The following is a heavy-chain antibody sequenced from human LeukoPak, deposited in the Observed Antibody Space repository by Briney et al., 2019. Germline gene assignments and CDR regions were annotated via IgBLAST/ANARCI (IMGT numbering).Heavy chain of an antibody. Sequence: GGSLRLSCAASGFTFSSYAMSWVRQAPGKGLEWVSAISGSGGSTYYADSVKGRFTISRDNSKNTLYLQMNSLRAEDTAVYYCARNQRVGATTPLDYWGQGTLVTVSS. J-gene: IGHJ4*02. CDR3: ARNQRVGATTPLDY. CDR2: ISGSGGST. D-gene: IGHD1-26*01. V-gene: IGHV3-23*01. CDR1: GFTFSSYA.